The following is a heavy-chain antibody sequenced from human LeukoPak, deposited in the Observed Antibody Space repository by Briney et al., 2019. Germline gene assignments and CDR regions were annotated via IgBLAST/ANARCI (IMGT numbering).Heavy chain of an antibody. V-gene: IGHV3-30*18. CDR3: AKGDYYDNTGYYPY. Sequence: PGGSLRLSCAASGFNLSSYGMHWGRQAPGKGLEWVAAISYDGSKKYYGDSVKGRFTISRHNAKDTLYLQMNGLRAEDTAVYYCAKGDYYDNTGYYPYWGQGPLATVSS. CDR2: ISYDGSKK. J-gene: IGHJ4*02. CDR1: GFNLSSYG. D-gene: IGHD3-22*01.